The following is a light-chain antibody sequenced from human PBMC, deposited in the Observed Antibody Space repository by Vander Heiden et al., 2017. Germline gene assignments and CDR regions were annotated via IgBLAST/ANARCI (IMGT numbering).Light chain of an antibody. CDR3: QQRSNWPLT. J-gene: IGKJ4*01. Sequence: EIVLTQSPATLSLSPGERASPSCRASQSVGSYLAWYQQKPGQAPRLLIYDASNRATGIPARFSGSGSGTDFTLTISSLEPEDFAVYYCQQRSNWPLTSGGGTKVEIK. V-gene: IGKV3-11*01. CDR1: QSVGSY. CDR2: DAS.